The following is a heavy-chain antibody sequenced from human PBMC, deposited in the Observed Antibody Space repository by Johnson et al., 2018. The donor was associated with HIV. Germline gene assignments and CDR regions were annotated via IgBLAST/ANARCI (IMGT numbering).Heavy chain of an antibody. V-gene: IGHV3-23*04. Sequence: VQLVESGGGVVQPGRSLRLSCAASGFTFSSYAMHWVRQAPGKGLEWVSAISGSGGSRYYADSVKGRFTISRDNSKNTLYLQMNSLRAEDTAVYYCAKARLLAHAFDIWGQGTMVTVSS. CDR1: GFTFSSYA. CDR3: AKARLLAHAFDI. D-gene: IGHD3-3*01. CDR2: ISGSGGSR. J-gene: IGHJ3*02.